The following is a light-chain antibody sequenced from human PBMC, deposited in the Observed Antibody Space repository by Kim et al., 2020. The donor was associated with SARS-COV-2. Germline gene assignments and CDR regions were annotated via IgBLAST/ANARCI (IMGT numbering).Light chain of an antibody. Sequence: VSRGDRATLTCRASQSISTNVIWTQHKPGKSPKLLIYGASSRATGIPDRFSGSGSGTDFTLTITGLEPEDFAVYYCHQYAGAPWTLGQGTKVDIK. CDR3: HQYAGAPWT. CDR2: GAS. V-gene: IGKV3-20*01. J-gene: IGKJ1*01. CDR1: QSISTN.